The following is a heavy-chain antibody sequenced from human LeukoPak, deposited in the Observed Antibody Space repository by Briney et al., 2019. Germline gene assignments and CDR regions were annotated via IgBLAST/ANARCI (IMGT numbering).Heavy chain of an antibody. J-gene: IGHJ5*01. Sequence: GGPLRLSCAASGFTFSSYWMSWVRQAPGKGLEWVANVVQDGSDKYYVDSVKGRFTISRDNAKNSLYLQMNSLRAEDTAVYYCARNNYYARDSWGQGTLVTVSS. V-gene: IGHV3-7*01. CDR1: GFTFSSYW. CDR3: ARNNYYARDS. CDR2: VVQDGSDK. D-gene: IGHD1-26*01.